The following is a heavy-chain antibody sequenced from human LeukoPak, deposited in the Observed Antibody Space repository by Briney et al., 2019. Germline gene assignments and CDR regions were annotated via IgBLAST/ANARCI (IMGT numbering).Heavy chain of an antibody. V-gene: IGHV1-18*01. J-gene: IGHJ4*02. D-gene: IGHD3-3*01. CDR1: GYTFTSYG. CDR3: ARVRGAQITIFGVVIDY. CDR2: INSYNGDA. Sequence: ASVKVSCKASGYTFTSYGISWVRQAPGQGLEWVGWINSYNGDAKTAQKFQGRLTITGDTSASTAYMELSSLRSEDTAVYYCARVRGAQITIFGVVIDYWGQGTLVTVSS.